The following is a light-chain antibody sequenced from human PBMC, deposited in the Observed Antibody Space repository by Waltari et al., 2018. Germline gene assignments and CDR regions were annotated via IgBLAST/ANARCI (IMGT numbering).Light chain of an antibody. CDR1: SSNIGAGYD. CDR3: QSYDSSLSAVV. J-gene: IGLJ2*01. V-gene: IGLV1-40*01. CDR2: GNT. Sequence: QSVLTQPPSVSGAPGQRVTISCTGSSSNIGAGYDVLWYQQLPGTAPKPLIYGNTNRPSGVPDRCSGPKSGTSASVAITGLQVDDEADYYCQSYDSSLSAVVFGGGTKLTVL.